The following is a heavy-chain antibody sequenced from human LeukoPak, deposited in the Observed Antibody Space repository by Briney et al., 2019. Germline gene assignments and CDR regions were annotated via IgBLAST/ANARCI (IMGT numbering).Heavy chain of an antibody. D-gene: IGHD3-10*01. CDR2: ISSSSSYI. J-gene: IGHJ4*02. Sequence: GGSLRLSCAASGFTFSSYSMNWVRQAPGKGLEWVSSISSSSSYIYYADSVKGRFTISRDNAKNSLYLQMNSLRAEDTAVYYCARVPRGSGSYYDYWGQGTLVTVSS. CDR1: GFTFSSYS. V-gene: IGHV3-21*01. CDR3: ARVPRGSGSYYDY.